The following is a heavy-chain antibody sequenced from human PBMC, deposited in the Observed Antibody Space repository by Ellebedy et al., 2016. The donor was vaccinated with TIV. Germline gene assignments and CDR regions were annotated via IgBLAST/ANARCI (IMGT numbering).Heavy chain of an antibody. CDR2: IYYGGST. D-gene: IGHD3-10*01. J-gene: IGHJ6*02. V-gene: IGHV4-39*07. CDR3: ARDNNYGSGTYPYGMDV. Sequence: SETLSLTXIVSGGSISRSSYYWGWIRQPPGKGLEWIGTIYYGGSTYYNPSLRSRVTISLDMSKNQFSLKLSSVTAADTAMYYCARDNNYGSGTYPYGMDVWGQGTTVTVSS. CDR1: GGSISRSSYY.